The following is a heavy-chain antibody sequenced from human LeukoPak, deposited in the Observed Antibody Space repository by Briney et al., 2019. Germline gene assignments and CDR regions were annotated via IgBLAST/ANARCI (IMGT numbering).Heavy chain of an antibody. Sequence: GGSLRLSCAASGFTFSSYSMNWVRQAPGKGLEWVSFISGSGSYIYYADSVKGRFTISRDNSKDTLYLQMNSLRAEDTAVYYCAELGITMIGGVWGKGTTVTISS. J-gene: IGHJ6*04. CDR2: ISGSGSYI. V-gene: IGHV3-21*01. CDR3: AELGITMIGGV. CDR1: GFTFSSYS. D-gene: IGHD3-10*02.